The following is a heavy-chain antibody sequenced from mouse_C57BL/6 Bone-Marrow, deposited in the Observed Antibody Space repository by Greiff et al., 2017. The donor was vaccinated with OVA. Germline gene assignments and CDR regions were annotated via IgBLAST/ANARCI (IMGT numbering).Heavy chain of an antibody. CDR1: EYAFPSHD. CDR2: INSDGGST. Sequence: EVMLVESGGGLVQPGASLKLSCESNEYAFPSHDMSWVRNTPEQRLELVEAINSDGGSTHYPDTMETRFTISRDNTKKTLYMQMSSLRCEDTALYYCARQDYYGSSLVVWGTGTTVTVSS. CDR3: ARQDYYGSSLVV. J-gene: IGHJ1*03. D-gene: IGHD1-1*01. V-gene: IGHV5-2*01.